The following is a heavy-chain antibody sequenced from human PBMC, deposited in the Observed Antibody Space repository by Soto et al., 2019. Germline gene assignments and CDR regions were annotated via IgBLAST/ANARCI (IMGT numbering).Heavy chain of an antibody. J-gene: IGHJ4*02. CDR1: GFTFSSYG. CDR2: ISYDGSLK. V-gene: IGHV3-30*18. D-gene: IGHD6-19*01. CDR3: AKEIIAVAGPWDFDN. Sequence: QVQLVESGGGVVQPGRSLRLSCVASGFTFSSYGMSWVRQAPGKGLEWVAIISYDGSLKYCGDSVKGRFTISRDNSRNTRYLQMDSLRAEDTAVYYCAKEIIAVAGPWDFDNWGQGTLVTVSS.